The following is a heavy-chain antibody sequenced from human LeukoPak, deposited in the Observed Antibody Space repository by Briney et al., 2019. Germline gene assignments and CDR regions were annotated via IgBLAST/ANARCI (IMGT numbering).Heavy chain of an antibody. CDR2: IYYSGST. J-gene: IGHJ4*02. CDR3: ARMRNDLLTGYDYYFDY. CDR1: GGSISSSSYY. V-gene: IGHV4-39*07. Sequence: SETLSLTCTVSGGSISSSSYYWGWIRQPPGKGLEWIGSIYYSGSTYYNPSLRSRVTISVDTSKSHFSLKLSSVTAADTAVYYCARMRNDLLTGYDYYFDYWGQGTLVTVSS. D-gene: IGHD3-9*01.